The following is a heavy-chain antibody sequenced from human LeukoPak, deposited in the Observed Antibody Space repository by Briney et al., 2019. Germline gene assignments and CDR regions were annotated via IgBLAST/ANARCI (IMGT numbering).Heavy chain of an antibody. Sequence: PGGSLRLSCAASGFTFSSYEMNWVRQAPGKGLEWVSYISGSGSTIYYADSVKGRFTISRDNAKNSLYLQMNSLRAEDTALYYCAKDMAPLSKGAFDIWGQGTMVTVSS. CDR1: GFTFSSYE. CDR2: ISGSGSTI. J-gene: IGHJ3*02. CDR3: AKDMAPLSKGAFDI. V-gene: IGHV3-48*03. D-gene: IGHD3-10*01.